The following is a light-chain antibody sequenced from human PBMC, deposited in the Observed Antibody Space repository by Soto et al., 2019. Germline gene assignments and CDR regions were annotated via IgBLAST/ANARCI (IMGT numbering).Light chain of an antibody. CDR3: QKANSFPIT. Sequence: DIQLPQYPSSFSASVGDGVTSTGRASQGISSWLAWYQKKPGKAPNLLIYAASSLQSGVPSRFSGSESGTDFTLTISSLQPEDCAIDFCQKANSFPITCGKGARRAIK. CDR2: AAS. J-gene: IGKJ5*01. CDR1: QGISSW. V-gene: IGKV1-12*01.